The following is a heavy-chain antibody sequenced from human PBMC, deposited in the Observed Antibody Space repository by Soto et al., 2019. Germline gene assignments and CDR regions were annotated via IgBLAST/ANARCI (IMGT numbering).Heavy chain of an antibody. CDR2: ISSGSSFI. CDR3: AREGVPNYDYWSGDASDL. Sequence: PGGSLRLSCAASGFNFSNYAMNWVRQAPGKGLEWVSSISSGSSFISYADSVKGRFTISRDNANKSLHLEMNSLRAEDTALYYCAREGVPNYDYWSGDASDLWGHGTMVTVSS. J-gene: IGHJ3*01. D-gene: IGHD3-3*01. CDR1: GFNFSNYA. V-gene: IGHV3-21*01.